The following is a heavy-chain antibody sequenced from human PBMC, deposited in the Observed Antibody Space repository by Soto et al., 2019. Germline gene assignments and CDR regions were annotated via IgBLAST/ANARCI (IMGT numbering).Heavy chain of an antibody. D-gene: IGHD3-3*01. CDR3: AIVLHNWSGYSYVMYF. Sequence: HSNGASGVMFRRYSMNGFRQAPGKRKEWVSSISSSSSYIYYADSVKGRFTISRDNAKNSLYLQMNSLRAEDTAVYYCAIVLHNWSGYSYVMYFCGQGSSV. V-gene: IGHV3-21*01. J-gene: IGHJ6*02. CDR2: ISSSSSYI. CDR1: GVMFRRYS.